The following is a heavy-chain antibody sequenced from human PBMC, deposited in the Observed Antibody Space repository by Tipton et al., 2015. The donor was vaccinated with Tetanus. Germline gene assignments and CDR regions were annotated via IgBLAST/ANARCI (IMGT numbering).Heavy chain of an antibody. V-gene: IGHV3-23*01. CDR2: VSGSDGAT. CDR1: GFTFSNYG. J-gene: IGHJ4*02. D-gene: IGHD2-8*01. Sequence: GSLRLSCAASGFTFSNYGMIWVRQAPGKGLEWVSGVSGSDGATFYADSVRGRFTISRDNSENTVYLQMNSLRAEDTAVYYCAKDRTEHCTHGVCYTANNWGQGTLVTVSS. CDR3: AKDRTEHCTHGVCYTANN.